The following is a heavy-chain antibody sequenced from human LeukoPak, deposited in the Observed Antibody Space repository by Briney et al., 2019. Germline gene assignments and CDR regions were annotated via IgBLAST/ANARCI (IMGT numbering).Heavy chain of an antibody. CDR2: IKSKGDGETT. CDR3: ATDLGLTMIRGVIVH. J-gene: IGHJ4*02. D-gene: IGHD3-10*01. CDR1: GFTFTNAW. Sequence: PGGPLRLSCAASGFTFTNAWMTWVRQAPGKGLEWVGRIKSKGDGETTDYAAPVKGRFTMSRDDSKATLYLEMTSLKAEDTAVYYCATDLGLTMIRGVIVHWGQGALVTVSS. V-gene: IGHV3-15*01.